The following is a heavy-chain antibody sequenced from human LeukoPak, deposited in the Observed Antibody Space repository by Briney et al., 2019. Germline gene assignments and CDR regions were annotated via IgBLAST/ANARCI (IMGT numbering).Heavy chain of an antibody. CDR2: IYHSGST. Sequence: PSETLSLTCAVSGGSISSGGYSWSWIRQPPGKGLEWIGYIYHSGSTYYNPSLKSRVTISVDRSKNQFSLKLSSVTAADMAVYYCARESSGSYWDYYYGMDVWGQGTTVTVSS. CDR3: ARESSGSYWDYYYGMDV. V-gene: IGHV4-30-2*01. CDR1: GGSISSGGYS. J-gene: IGHJ6*02. D-gene: IGHD3-10*01.